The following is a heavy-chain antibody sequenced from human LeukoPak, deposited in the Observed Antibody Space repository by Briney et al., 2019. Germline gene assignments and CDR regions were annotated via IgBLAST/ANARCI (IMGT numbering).Heavy chain of an antibody. V-gene: IGHV3-30*02. D-gene: IGHD3-3*01. CDR3: AEDFWNFRDS. Sequence: PGGSLRLSCAASGFIFSENAMHWVRRAPGKGLDWVAYIGVDETFKEHADSVKGRFTISRDNSENTLFLQMNSLRSDDTAVYYCAEDFWNFRDSWGQGTLVTVSS. J-gene: IGHJ5*01. CDR2: IGVDETFK. CDR1: GFIFSENA.